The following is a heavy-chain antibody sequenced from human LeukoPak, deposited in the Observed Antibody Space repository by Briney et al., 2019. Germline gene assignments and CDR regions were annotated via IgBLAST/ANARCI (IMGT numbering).Heavy chain of an antibody. Sequence: GGSLRLSCAASGFSFSNYAMSWIRQAPGKGLEWVTCIPSTSSYTSYAASVKGRFTISRDNAKNSLYLQMNSLRAEDTAVYYCARAANTAAGTPTLAIDYWGQGTLVTVSS. CDR2: IPSTSSYT. V-gene: IGHV3-11*05. CDR3: ARAANTAAGTPTLAIDY. J-gene: IGHJ4*02. D-gene: IGHD6-13*01. CDR1: GFSFSNYA.